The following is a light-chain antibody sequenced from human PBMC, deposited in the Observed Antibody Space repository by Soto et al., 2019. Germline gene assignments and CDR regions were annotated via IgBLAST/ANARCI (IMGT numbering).Light chain of an antibody. CDR2: ATS. J-gene: IGKJ1*01. V-gene: IGKV1-39*01. CDR3: QESYSTPWT. CDR1: QSISNW. Sequence: DIQMTQSPSTLSASVGDRVTITCRASQSISNWLAWYQQKPGKAPKLLIYATSSLQSGVPSRFSGSGSGTDFTLTISSLQPEDFATYYCQESYSTPWTFGQGTKVEIK.